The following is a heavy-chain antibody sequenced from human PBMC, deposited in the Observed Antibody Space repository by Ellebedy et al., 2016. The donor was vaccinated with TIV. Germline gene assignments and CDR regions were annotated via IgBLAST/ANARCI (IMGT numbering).Heavy chain of an antibody. V-gene: IGHV3-30*18. D-gene: IGHD3-10*01. CDR3: AKGSSAFAGFDY. J-gene: IGHJ4*02. CDR1: GFDFSGYG. CDR2: MSYDGRTQ. Sequence: GESLKISXEASGFDFSGYGMHWVRQAPGKGLEWVAVMSYDGRTQYYSDSVKGRFTISRDNSRNTLYLQMNSLRADDTALYYCAKGSSAFAGFDYWGQGTLVSVSS.